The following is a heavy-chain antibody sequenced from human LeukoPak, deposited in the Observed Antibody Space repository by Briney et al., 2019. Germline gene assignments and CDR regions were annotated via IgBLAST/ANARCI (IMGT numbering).Heavy chain of an antibody. CDR3: ARSRYCSSTSCYGFLDY. D-gene: IGHD2-2*01. CDR2: IWYDGSNK. V-gene: IGHV3-33*01. Sequence: PGRSLRLSCAASGCTFSTYGMHWVRQAPGKGLQWVAVIWYDGSNKQYADSVKGRFTISRDNSKNTLYLQMNSLRAEDTAVYYCARSRYCSSTSCYGFLDYWGQGTLVTVSS. J-gene: IGHJ4*02. CDR1: GCTFSTYG.